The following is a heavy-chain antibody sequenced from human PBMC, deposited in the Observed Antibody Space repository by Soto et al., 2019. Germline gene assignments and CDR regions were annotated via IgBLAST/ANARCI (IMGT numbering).Heavy chain of an antibody. D-gene: IGHD3-16*01. V-gene: IGHV3-15*07. CDR2: IKSKTHGGTP. J-gene: IGHJ4*03. CDR3: STDSYTDMTVVRLDN. CDR1: GFTFSNAW. Sequence: EVQLVESGGGLAKPGGSLRLSCIASGFTFSNAWINGVGQAPGKGLGGVGRIKSKTHGGTPDYAAPVKGRFAISRDDSENLAYMEMNSLRIEDTAVYYCSTDSYTDMTVVRLDNWGHGTLVTVSS.